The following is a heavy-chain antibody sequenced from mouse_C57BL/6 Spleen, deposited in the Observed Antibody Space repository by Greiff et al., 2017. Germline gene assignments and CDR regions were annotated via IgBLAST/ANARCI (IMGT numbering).Heavy chain of an antibody. D-gene: IGHD1-1*01. Sequence: QVQLQQPGTELVKPGASVKLSCKASGYTFTSYWMHWVKQRPGQGLEWIGNINPSNGGTNYNAKFKSKATLTVDKSSRTAYMQLSSLTSEDSAVYYCARNRETQLRPVAYWGQGTLVTVSA. V-gene: IGHV1-53*01. CDR3: ARNRETQLRPVAY. CDR2: INPSNGGT. CDR1: GYTFTSYW. J-gene: IGHJ3*01.